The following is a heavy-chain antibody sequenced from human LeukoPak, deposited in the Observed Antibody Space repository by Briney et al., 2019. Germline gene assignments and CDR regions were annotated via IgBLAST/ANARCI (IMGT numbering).Heavy chain of an antibody. V-gene: IGHV1-69*13. D-gene: IGHD2-2*02. J-gene: IGHJ3*02. Sequence: ASVKVSCKASGGTFSSYAISWVRQAPGQGLEWMGGIIPIFGTANYAQKFQGRVTITADESTSTAYMELSSLRSEDTAVYYCARDRIDTVVVPAAITASYAFDIWGQGTMVTVSS. CDR1: GGTFSSYA. CDR3: ARDRIDTVVVPAAITASYAFDI. CDR2: IIPIFGTA.